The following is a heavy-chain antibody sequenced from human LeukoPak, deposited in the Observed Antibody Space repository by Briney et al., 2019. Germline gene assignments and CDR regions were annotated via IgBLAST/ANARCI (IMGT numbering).Heavy chain of an antibody. CDR1: GFTFSSYG. V-gene: IGHV3-33*01. D-gene: IGHD2-15*01. CDR3: ARDSSPGYCSGGSCLFDP. CDR2: IWYDGSKK. Sequence: GGSLRLSCAASGFTFSSYGMHWVRQAPGKGLEWVAVIWYDGSKKYYADSVKGRFTISRDNSKNTLYLQMNSLRAEDTAVYYCARDSSPGYCSGGSCLFDPWGQGTLVTVSS. J-gene: IGHJ5*02.